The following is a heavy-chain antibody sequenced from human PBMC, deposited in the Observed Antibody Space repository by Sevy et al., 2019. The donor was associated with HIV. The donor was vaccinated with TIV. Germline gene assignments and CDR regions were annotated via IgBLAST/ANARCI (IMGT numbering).Heavy chain of an antibody. J-gene: IGHJ6*02. D-gene: IGHD5-12*01. V-gene: IGHV3-48*01. CDR2: ISSSTI. Sequence: GGSLRLSCAASGFTFNIFSINWVRQAPGKELEWVSYISSSTIYYADSVKGRFTISRDNAKNSLSLQMNSLRAEDTAVYYCAREGGYTDQGMDVWGQGTTVTVSS. CDR3: AREGGYTDQGMDV. CDR1: GFTFNIFS.